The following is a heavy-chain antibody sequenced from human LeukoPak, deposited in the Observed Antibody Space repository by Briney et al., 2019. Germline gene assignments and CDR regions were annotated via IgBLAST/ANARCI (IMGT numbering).Heavy chain of an antibody. CDR1: GFTVSNNY. D-gene: IGHD3-16*01. Sequence: GGSLRLSCAASGFTVSNNYMSWVRQAPGKGLEWVSVIYSIGTTYYADSVKGRLTISRDNFNNTLYLQMNTLRADDTAVYYCANHKGAFDYWGQGTLVTVSS. CDR3: ANHKGAFDY. V-gene: IGHV3-53*01. J-gene: IGHJ4*02. CDR2: IYSIGTT.